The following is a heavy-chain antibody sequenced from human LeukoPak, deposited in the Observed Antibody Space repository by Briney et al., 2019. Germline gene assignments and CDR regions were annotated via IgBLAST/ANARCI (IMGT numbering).Heavy chain of an antibody. V-gene: IGHV4-31*03. J-gene: IGHJ4*02. Sequence: PSETLSLTCTVSGGSISTGYYWTWIRQHPGKGLEWIGSIYYSGSTHYSPSLKSRVTISVDTSKNEFSLKLNSVTGADTAVYYCARDSRMTPGIAVAGTKAGFDSWGQGTLVTVSS. CDR3: ARDSRMTPGIAVAGTKAGFDS. D-gene: IGHD6-19*01. CDR1: GGSISTGYY. CDR2: IYYSGST.